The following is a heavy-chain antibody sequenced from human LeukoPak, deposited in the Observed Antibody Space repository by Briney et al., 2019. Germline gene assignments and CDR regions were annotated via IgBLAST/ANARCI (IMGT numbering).Heavy chain of an antibody. Sequence: ASVKVSCKASGYTFTGYYMHWVRRAPGQGLEWMGIINPSGGSTSYAQKFQGRVTMTRDTSTSTVYMELSSLRSEDTAVYYCARGGLGYCSSTSCPIINWFDPWGQGTLVTVSS. D-gene: IGHD2-2*01. CDR3: ARGGLGYCSSTSCPIINWFDP. CDR2: INPSGGST. J-gene: IGHJ5*02. CDR1: GYTFTGYY. V-gene: IGHV1-46*01.